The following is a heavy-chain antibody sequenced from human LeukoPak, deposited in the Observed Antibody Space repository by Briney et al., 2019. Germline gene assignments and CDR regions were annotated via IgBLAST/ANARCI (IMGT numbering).Heavy chain of an antibody. J-gene: IGHJ4*02. CDR3: ARHFNGYSNGPIDY. D-gene: IGHD5-18*01. V-gene: IGHV4-39*01. CDR1: GGSISSSRYY. CDR2: IYYSGST. Sequence: SETLSLTCTDSGGSISSSRYYRGRNRQPPGKEQERIGSIYYSGSTYYNPSLKSRVTISVDTSKNQFSLKLSSVTAADTAVYYCARHFNGYSNGPIDYWGQGTLVTVSS.